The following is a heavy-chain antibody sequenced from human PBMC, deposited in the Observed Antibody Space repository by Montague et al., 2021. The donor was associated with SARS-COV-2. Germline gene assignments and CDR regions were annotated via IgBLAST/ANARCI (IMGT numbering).Heavy chain of an antibody. J-gene: IGHJ4*02. V-gene: IGHV3-48*03. Sequence: SLRLSGAASGFTFSRYEMNWVRQAPGKGLEWVSYLSSSRSTLYYSDSSXGRFTISRDNAKNSLYLQMNSLRAEDTAVYYCARDIAVAGTSFDYWGQGTLVTVSS. CDR1: GFTFSRYE. CDR3: ARDIAVAGTSFDY. CDR2: LSSSRSTL. D-gene: IGHD6-19*01.